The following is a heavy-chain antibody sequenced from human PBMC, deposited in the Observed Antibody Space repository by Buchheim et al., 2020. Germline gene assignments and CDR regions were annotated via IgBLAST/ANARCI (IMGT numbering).Heavy chain of an antibody. V-gene: IGHV4-39*07. D-gene: IGHD3-10*01. CDR2: INHSGST. CDR3: ARGRYYGSGSYGLGY. CDR1: GGSISSSSYY. Sequence: QVQLQESGPGLVKPSETLSLTCTVSGGSISSSSYYWSWIRQPPGKGLEWIGEINHSGSTNYNPSLKSRVTISVDTSKNQFSLKLSSVTAADTAVYYCARGRYYGSGSYGLGYWGQGTL. J-gene: IGHJ4*02.